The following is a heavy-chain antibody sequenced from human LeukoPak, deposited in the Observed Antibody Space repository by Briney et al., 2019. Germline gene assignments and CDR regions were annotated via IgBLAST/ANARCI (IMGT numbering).Heavy chain of an antibody. J-gene: IGHJ6*03. D-gene: IGHD2-15*01. CDR3: ARERGWWALRYMDV. Sequence: SETLSLTCTVSGGSISSGSYYWSWIRQPAGKGLEWIGRIYTSGSTNYNPSLKSRVTISVDTSKNQFSLKLSSVTAADTAVYYCARERGWWALRYMDVWGKGTTVTISS. CDR2: IYTSGST. CDR1: GGSISSGSYY. V-gene: IGHV4-61*02.